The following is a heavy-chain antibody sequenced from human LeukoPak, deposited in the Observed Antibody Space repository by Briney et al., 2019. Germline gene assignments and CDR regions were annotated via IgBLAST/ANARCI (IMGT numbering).Heavy chain of an antibody. Sequence: SETLSLTCTVSGGSVNSGSYYWRWIRQPPGKGLEWIGYIYYSGSTNYNPSLKSRVTISVDTSKNRFSLKLSSVTAADTAVYYCARDGVGATNFDYWGQGTLVTVSS. CDR2: IYYSGST. CDR3: ARDGVGATNFDY. J-gene: IGHJ4*02. D-gene: IGHD1-26*01. CDR1: GGSVNSGSYY. V-gene: IGHV4-61*01.